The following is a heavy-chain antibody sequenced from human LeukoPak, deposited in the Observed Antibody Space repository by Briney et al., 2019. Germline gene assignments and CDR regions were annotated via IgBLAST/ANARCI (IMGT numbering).Heavy chain of an antibody. CDR1: GGSFSGYY. V-gene: IGHV4-34*01. CDR3: ATALVVTTGHYYMDV. J-gene: IGHJ6*03. CDR2: INHSGST. D-gene: IGHD4-17*01. Sequence: SETLSLTCAVYGGSFSGYYWSWIRQPPGKVLEWIGEINHSGSTNYNPSLKSRVTISVDTSKNQFSLKLSSVTAADTAVYYCATALVVTTGHYYMDVWGKRTTVTVSS.